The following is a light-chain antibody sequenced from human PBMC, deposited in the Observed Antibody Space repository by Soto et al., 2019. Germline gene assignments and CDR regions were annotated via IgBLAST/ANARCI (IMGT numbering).Light chain of an antibody. J-gene: IGLJ3*02. V-gene: IGLV2-8*01. CDR3: SSYAVSPWV. Sequence: QSALTQPPSASGSPGQSVTISCTGTSSDVGGYNYVSWYQQHPGKAPKLMIYEVNKRPSGVPDRFSGSKSGNTASLTVSGLQAEDEADYYCSSYAVSPWVFGGGTKLTVL. CDR1: SSDVGGYNY. CDR2: EVN.